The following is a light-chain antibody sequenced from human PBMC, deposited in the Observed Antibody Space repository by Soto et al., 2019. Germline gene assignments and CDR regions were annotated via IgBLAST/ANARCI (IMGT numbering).Light chain of an antibody. CDR3: LQDYNYPWT. CDR1: RYIRSD. Sequence: IQMTQSPSSLSASVGDRVTITCRASRYIRSDLSWYQQRPRQAPKVLIYTASSLQSGVPSRFSGSGSGTDFTLTISSLQPEDCATYYCLQDYNYPWTFGQGTKVDIK. CDR2: TAS. V-gene: IGKV1-6*01. J-gene: IGKJ1*01.